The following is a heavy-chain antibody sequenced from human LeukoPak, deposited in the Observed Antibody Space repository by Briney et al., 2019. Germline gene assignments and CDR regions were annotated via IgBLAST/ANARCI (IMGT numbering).Heavy chain of an antibody. CDR1: GYTFTSYY. V-gene: IGHV1-46*01. CDR2: INPSGGST. D-gene: IGHD3-22*01. J-gene: IGHJ4*02. Sequence: ASVKVSCKASGYTFTSYYMHWVRQAPGQGLEWMGIINPSGGSTSYAQKFQGRVTMTRDTSTSTVYMELSSLRSEDTAVYYCARDSRRYYYDSSGYNDYRGQGTLVTVSS. CDR3: ARDSRRYYYDSSGYNDY.